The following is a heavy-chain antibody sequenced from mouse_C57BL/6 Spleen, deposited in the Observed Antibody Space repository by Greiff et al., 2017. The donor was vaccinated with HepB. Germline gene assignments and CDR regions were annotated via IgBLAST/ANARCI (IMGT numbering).Heavy chain of an antibody. D-gene: IGHD4-1*01. CDR3: ASPNWDWAMDY. V-gene: IGHV4-1*01. CDR1: AVDFSRYW. CDR2: INPDSSTI. J-gene: IGHJ2*01. Sequence: AAEAVDFSRYWMSWVRRAPGKGLEWIGEINPDSSTINYAPSLKDKFIISRDNAKNTLYLQMSKVRSEDTALYYCASPNWDWAMDYWGQGTTLTVSS.